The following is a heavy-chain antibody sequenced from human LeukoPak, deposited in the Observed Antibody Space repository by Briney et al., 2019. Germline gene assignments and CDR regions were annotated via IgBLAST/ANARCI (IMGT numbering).Heavy chain of an antibody. CDR3: ARGQNYDILTGYSPRYYYYGMDV. V-gene: IGHV3-13*01. CDR1: GFTFSSYD. D-gene: IGHD3-9*01. Sequence: GGSLRLSCAASGFTFSSYDMHWVRQATGKGLEWVSAIGTAGDTYYPGSVKGRFTISRENAKNSLYLQMNSLRAGDTAVYYCARGQNYDILTGYSPRYYYYGMDVWGQGTTVTVSS. CDR2: IGTAGDT. J-gene: IGHJ6*02.